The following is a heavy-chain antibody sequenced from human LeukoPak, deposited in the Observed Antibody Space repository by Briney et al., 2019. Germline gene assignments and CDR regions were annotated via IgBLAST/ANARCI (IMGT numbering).Heavy chain of an antibody. CDR1: GFTFSSYW. CDR3: TRDRPVVCSSTSCYPRFDY. J-gene: IGHJ4*02. D-gene: IGHD2-2*01. Sequence: QTGGSLRLSCAASGFTFSSYWMHWVRQVPGKELVWVSRINSDGSSTSYADSVKGRFTVSRDNAKNTLYLQMNSLRAEDTAVYFCTRDRPVVCSSTSCYPRFDYWGQGTLVTVSS. V-gene: IGHV3-74*01. CDR2: INSDGSST.